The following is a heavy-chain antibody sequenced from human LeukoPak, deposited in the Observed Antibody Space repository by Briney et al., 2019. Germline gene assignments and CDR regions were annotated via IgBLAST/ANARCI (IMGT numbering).Heavy chain of an antibody. CDR2: INYGGST. CDR1: EMSFSAYY. CDR3: ARGFPPGSGSRGSHAFDV. V-gene: IGHV4-34*01. D-gene: IGHD6-19*01. J-gene: IGHJ3*01. Sequence: PSETLSLTCAVSEMSFSAYYWNWIRQSPGKGLDWMGEINYGGSTKYTPSLEGRGTILIDTSKNQFSLKLTSVTAADTAVYYCARGFPPGSGSRGSHAFDVWGQGTMVTVSS.